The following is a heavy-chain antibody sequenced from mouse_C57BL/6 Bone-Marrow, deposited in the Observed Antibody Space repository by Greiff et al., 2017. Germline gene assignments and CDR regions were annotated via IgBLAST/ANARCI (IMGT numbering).Heavy chain of an antibody. CDR2: IYPRSGNT. D-gene: IGHD2-1*01. Sequence: VMLVESGAELARPGASVKLSCKASGYTFTSYGISWVKQRPGQGLEWIGEIYPRSGNTYYNEKFKGKATLTADKSSSTAYMELRSLTSEDSAVYYCARWGSIYYGNYYFDYWGQGTTLTVSS. J-gene: IGHJ2*01. CDR3: ARWGSIYYGNYYFDY. CDR1: GYTFTSYG. V-gene: IGHV1-81*01.